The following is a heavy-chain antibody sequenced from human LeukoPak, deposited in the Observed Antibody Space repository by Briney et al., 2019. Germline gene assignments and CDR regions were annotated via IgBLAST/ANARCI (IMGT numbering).Heavy chain of an antibody. CDR3: AKDHRRATYYDFWSGYSFDY. Sequence: GGFLRLSCAASGFTFSSYAMSWVRPAPGKGLEWVSAISGSGGSKYYADSVKGRFTISRDNSKNTLYLQMNSLRAEDTAVYYCAKDHRRATYYDFWSGYSFDYWGQGTLVTVSS. V-gene: IGHV3-23*01. J-gene: IGHJ4*02. CDR2: ISGSGGSK. CDR1: GFTFSSYA. D-gene: IGHD3-3*01.